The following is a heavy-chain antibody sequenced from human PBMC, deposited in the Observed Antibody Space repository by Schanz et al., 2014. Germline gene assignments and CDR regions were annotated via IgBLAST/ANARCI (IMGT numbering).Heavy chain of an antibody. CDR3: AKDGRLPYYGTGSDFDY. D-gene: IGHD3-22*01. CDR1: GFTFTTYA. Sequence: DVQLLESGGGLVQPGESLRLSCAASGFTFTTYAMTWVRQAPGKGLEWVSNISPTGSSTYYADSVKGRFTISRDNLKNTVYLQMINLRTGGTAVYYCAKDGRLPYYGTGSDFDYWGQGTLVAVSS. CDR2: ISPTGSST. V-gene: IGHV3-23*01. J-gene: IGHJ4*02.